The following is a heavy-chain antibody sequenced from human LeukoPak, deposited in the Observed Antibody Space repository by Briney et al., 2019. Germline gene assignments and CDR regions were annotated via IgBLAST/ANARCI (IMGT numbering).Heavy chain of an antibody. Sequence: PGGSLRLSCAASGFTFSSYAMHWVRQAPGKGLEWGAVISYDGSNKYYADSVKGRFTNSRDNSKNTLYLQMNSLRAEDTAVYYCAKDYWGYFDYWGQGTLVTVSS. CDR2: ISYDGSNK. V-gene: IGHV3-30*04. D-gene: IGHD3-16*01. CDR3: AKDYWGYFDY. CDR1: GFTFSSYA. J-gene: IGHJ4*02.